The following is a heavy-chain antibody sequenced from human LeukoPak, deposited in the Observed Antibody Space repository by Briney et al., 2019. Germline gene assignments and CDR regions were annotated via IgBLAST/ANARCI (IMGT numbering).Heavy chain of an antibody. CDR2: LGWNSGSI. D-gene: IGHD2-2*02. V-gene: IGHV3-9*01. CDR1: GFTFDDYA. CDR3: AKVACSSTSCYRLGDAFDI. Sequence: GGSLRLSCAASGFTFDDYAMHWVRQAPGKGLEWVSGLGWNSGSIGYADSVKGRFTISRDNAKNSLYLQMNSLRAEDTALYYCAKVACSSTSCYRLGDAFDIWGQGTMVTVSS. J-gene: IGHJ3*02.